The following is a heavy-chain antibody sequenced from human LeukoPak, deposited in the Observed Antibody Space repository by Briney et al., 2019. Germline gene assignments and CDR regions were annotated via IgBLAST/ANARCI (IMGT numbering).Heavy chain of an antibody. CDR3: AKDSVLRFLEWFSNYYGMDV. CDR1: GFTLSSYG. Sequence: SGGSLRLSCAASGFTLSSYGMHWVRQAPGKGLEWVAVISYDGSNKYYADSVKGRFTISRDNSKNTLYLQMNSLRAEDTAVYYCAKDSVLRFLEWFSNYYGMDVWGQGTTVTVSS. D-gene: IGHD3-3*01. CDR2: ISYDGSNK. J-gene: IGHJ6*02. V-gene: IGHV3-30*18.